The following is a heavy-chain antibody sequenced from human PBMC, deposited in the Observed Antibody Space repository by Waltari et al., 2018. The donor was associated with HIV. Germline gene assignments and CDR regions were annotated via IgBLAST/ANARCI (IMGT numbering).Heavy chain of an antibody. Sequence: EVQLVQSGAEVKKPGESLKISCKGYGYSFTSYWIGWVRQMPGKGLEWMGLINPGDSDTRYSPSFQGQVTISADKSISTAYLQWSSLKASDTAMYYCARYCYDSSGYVDYWGQGTLVTVSS. CDR1: GYSFTSYW. CDR3: ARYCYDSSGYVDY. D-gene: IGHD3-22*01. V-gene: IGHV5-51*01. CDR2: INPGDSDT. J-gene: IGHJ4*02.